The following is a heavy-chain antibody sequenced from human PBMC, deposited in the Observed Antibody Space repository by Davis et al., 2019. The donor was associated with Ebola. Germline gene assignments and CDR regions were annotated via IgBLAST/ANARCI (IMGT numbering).Heavy chain of an antibody. V-gene: IGHV1-2*02. J-gene: IGHJ4*02. CDR2: INPSIGNT. CDR1: GYTFYGYY. CDR3: ASGEFVDF. D-gene: IGHD7-27*01. Sequence: ASVKVSCKASGYTFYGYYIHWVRRAPGQGLEWVGWINPSIGNTSLAQKFQGRLTLTRDTSTNTVHMDLSSLKSDDTAIYCCASGEFVDFWGQGTLLTVSS.